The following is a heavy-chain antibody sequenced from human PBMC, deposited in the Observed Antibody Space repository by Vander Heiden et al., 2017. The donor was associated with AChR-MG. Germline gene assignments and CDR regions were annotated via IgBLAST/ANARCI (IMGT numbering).Heavy chain of an antibody. CDR1: GITFNNYW. CDR2: IKQGGSEK. J-gene: IGHJ2*01. CDR3: ARDAFRDRYFDL. V-gene: IGHV3-7*01. D-gene: IGHD3-16*01. Sequence: EMQLVESGGGLVQPGGSLRISCAASGITFNNYWISWVRHAPGKGLEWVANIKQGGSEKFYVDSVKGRFTLSRDTAMNSVYLQMNSLRVEDTAVYYCARDAFRDRYFDLWGRGTLVTVSS.